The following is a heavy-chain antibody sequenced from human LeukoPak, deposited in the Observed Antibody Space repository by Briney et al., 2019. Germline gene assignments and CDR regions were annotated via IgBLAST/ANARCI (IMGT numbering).Heavy chain of an antibody. D-gene: IGHD2-2*01. J-gene: IGHJ4*02. CDR1: GFTFSSYA. CDR2: ISGSGGST. V-gene: IGHV3-23*01. CDR3: AKDGFYCNSTSCYGDY. Sequence: GGSLRLSCAASGFTFSSYAMSWVRQAPGKGLEWVSAISGSGGSTYHADSVKGRFTISRDNSKNTLYLQMNSLRAEDTAVYYCAKDGFYCNSTSCYGDYWGQGTLVTVSS.